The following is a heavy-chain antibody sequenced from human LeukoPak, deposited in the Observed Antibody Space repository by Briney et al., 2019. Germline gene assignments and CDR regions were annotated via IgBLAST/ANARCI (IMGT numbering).Heavy chain of an antibody. CDR1: GGSVSSGSYY. D-gene: IGHD2-15*01. V-gene: IGHV4-61*01. J-gene: IGHJ4*02. Sequence: SETLSLTCTVSGGSVSSGSYYWSWIRQPPGKGLEWIGYIYYGGSTNYNPSLKSRVTISVDTSKNQFSLKLSSVTAADTAVYYCARGGYCSGGSCYFLPDYWGQGTLVTVSS. CDR3: ARGGYCSGGSCYFLPDY. CDR2: IYYGGST.